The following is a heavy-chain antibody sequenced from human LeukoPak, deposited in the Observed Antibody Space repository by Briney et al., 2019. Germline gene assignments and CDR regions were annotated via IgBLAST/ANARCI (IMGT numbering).Heavy chain of an antibody. CDR2: INPSGGGT. Sequence: ASVKVSCKASGYTFTSYYMHWVRQAPGQGLEWMGIINPSGGGTSYAQKFQGRVTMTRDTSTSTVYMELSSLRSEDTAVYYCARVAPPMVRGVHLDYWGQGTLVTVSS. D-gene: IGHD3-10*01. V-gene: IGHV1-46*01. CDR1: GYTFTSYY. J-gene: IGHJ4*02. CDR3: ARVAPPMVRGVHLDY.